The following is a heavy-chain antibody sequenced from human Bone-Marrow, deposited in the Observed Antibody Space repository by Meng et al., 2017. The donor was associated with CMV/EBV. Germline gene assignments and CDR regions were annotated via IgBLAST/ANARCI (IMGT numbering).Heavy chain of an antibody. Sequence: GGSLRLSCAASGFTFSSYSMNWVRQAPGKGLEWVSYISSSSSTIYYADSVKGRFTISRDNAKNSLYLQMNSLRAEDTAVYYCAKDRERGADYDFWSGYDMDVWGQGTTVTVSS. CDR3: AKDRERGADYDFWSGYDMDV. CDR1: GFTFSSYS. V-gene: IGHV3-48*04. CDR2: ISSSSSTI. J-gene: IGHJ6*02. D-gene: IGHD3-3*01.